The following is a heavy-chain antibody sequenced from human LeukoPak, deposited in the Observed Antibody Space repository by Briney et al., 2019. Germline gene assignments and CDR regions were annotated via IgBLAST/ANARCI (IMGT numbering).Heavy chain of an antibody. V-gene: IGHV1-69*05. CDR3: ARDSSYYEDGDY. CDR1: GGTFSSYA. D-gene: IGHD3-22*01. CDR2: IIPIFGTA. Sequence: SVKVSCKASGGTFSSYAISWVRQAPGQGLEWMGRIIPIFGTANYAQKFQGRVTITTDESTSTAYMELSSLRSEDTAVYYCARDSSYYEDGDYWGQGTLVTVSS. J-gene: IGHJ4*02.